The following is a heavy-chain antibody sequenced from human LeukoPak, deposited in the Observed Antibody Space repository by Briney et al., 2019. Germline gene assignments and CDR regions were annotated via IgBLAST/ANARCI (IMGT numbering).Heavy chain of an antibody. V-gene: IGHV3-30*02. Sequence: PGGSLRLSCAASGFTFSSYGMHWVRQAPGKGLEWVAFIRYDGSNKYYADSVKGRFTISRDNSKNTLYLQMNSLRAEDTAVYYCAKDFSGSSGEFDPWGQGTLVTVSS. D-gene: IGHD3-10*01. J-gene: IGHJ5*02. CDR2: IRYDGSNK. CDR1: GFTFSSYG. CDR3: AKDFSGSSGEFDP.